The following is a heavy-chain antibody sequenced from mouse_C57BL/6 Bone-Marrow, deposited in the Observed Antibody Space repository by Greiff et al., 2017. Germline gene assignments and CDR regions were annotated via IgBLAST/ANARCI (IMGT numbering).Heavy chain of an antibody. CDR1: GFTFSDYG. Sequence: EVKVVESGGGLVKPGGSLKLSCAASGFTFSDYGMHWVRQAPEKGLEWVAYISSGSSTIYYADTVKGRFTISRHNAKNTLFLQMTSLRSEDTAMYYCARDSVNAMDYWGQGTSVTVSS. V-gene: IGHV5-17*01. CDR3: ARDSVNAMDY. CDR2: ISSGSSTI. J-gene: IGHJ4*01. D-gene: IGHD2-12*01.